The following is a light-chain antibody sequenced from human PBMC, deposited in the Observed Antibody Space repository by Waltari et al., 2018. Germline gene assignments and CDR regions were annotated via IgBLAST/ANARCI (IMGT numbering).Light chain of an antibody. CDR1: QSVSGH. Sequence: DIVLTQFPATPSSSPGERATLPCSASQSVSGHLAWYQQTPGQSPVLLIYDTSNRATGIPARFSGGGSGTDFSLSISRLGPEDFALYFCHLRTDWPPRYTFGQGAKLEIE. CDR2: DTS. V-gene: IGKV3-11*01. J-gene: IGKJ2*01. CDR3: HLRTDWPPRYT.